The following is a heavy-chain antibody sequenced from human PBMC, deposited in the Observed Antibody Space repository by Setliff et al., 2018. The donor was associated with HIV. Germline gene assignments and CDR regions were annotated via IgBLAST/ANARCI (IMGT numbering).Heavy chain of an antibody. CDR2: INTDGSST. D-gene: IGHD3-10*01. Sequence: GESLKISCAASGFSFSSYWMHWVRQAPGKGLVWVSRINTDGSSTSYADSVKGRFTISRDNAKNTLYLQMNSLRAEDTAVYYCARGVRGVVNGMDVWGQGTTVTVTS. CDR1: GFSFSSYW. CDR3: ARGVRGVVNGMDV. J-gene: IGHJ6*02. V-gene: IGHV3-74*01.